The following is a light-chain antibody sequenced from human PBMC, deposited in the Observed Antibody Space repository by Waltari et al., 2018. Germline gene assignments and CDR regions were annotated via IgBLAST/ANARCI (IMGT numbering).Light chain of an antibody. V-gene: IGKV3-20*01. CDR2: ETS. CDR1: ESVYNAK. Sequence: NVLTQSPGTLSLSPGEGATLSCRASESVYNAKLAWYHQKPGQAPRLVMYETSTRATGIPDRFSGSGSGTDFTLTIRRLEPEDFAIYYCQLYGGSLLFGGGTRVDIK. J-gene: IGKJ4*01. CDR3: QLYGGSLL.